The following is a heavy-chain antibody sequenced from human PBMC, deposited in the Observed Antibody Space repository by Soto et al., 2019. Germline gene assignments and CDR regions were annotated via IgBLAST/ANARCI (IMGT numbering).Heavy chain of an antibody. CDR3: VRLVGASYFDF. D-gene: IGHD1-26*01. Sequence: SQTLSLTCAISGDSVSTNSATWEWIRQSPSRGLEWLGRTYYRTKWYDDYAPSVRSRITINPDTSKNQLSLQLTSVTPEDTAVYYCVRLVGASYFDFWGQGTPVTVSS. CDR1: GDSVSTNSAT. J-gene: IGHJ4*02. V-gene: IGHV6-1*01. CDR2: TYYRTKWYD.